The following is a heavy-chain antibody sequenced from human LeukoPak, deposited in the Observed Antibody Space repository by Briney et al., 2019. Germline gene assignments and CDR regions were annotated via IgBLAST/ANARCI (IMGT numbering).Heavy chain of an antibody. Sequence: GGSLRLSCAASGFTFSSYAMHWVRQAPGKGLEWVAVISYDGSNKYYADSVKGRFTISRDNSKNTLYLQMNSLRAEDTAVYYCVRDTAMGPYYYYYMDVWGKGTTVTVSS. J-gene: IGHJ6*03. CDR1: GFTFSSYA. CDR2: ISYDGSNK. D-gene: IGHD5-18*01. V-gene: IGHV3-30-3*01. CDR3: VRDTAMGPYYYYYMDV.